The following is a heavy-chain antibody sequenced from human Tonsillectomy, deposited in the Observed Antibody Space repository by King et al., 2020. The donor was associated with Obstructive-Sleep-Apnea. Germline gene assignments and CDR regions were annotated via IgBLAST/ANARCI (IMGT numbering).Heavy chain of an antibody. CDR2: INPKSGGT. CDR3: ARDGEFPGSSWYVGFDY. CDR1: GYTFTGHY. V-gene: IGHV1-2*02. Sequence: QLVQSGTEVKKPGASLRVSCKASGYTFTGHYLHWVRQAPGQGPEWMGWINPKSGGTNYAQNFQGRVTMTRDTSISTAYMELSRLRSDDTAVYYCARDGEFPGSSWYVGFDYWGQGTLVTVSS. D-gene: IGHD6-13*01. J-gene: IGHJ4*02.